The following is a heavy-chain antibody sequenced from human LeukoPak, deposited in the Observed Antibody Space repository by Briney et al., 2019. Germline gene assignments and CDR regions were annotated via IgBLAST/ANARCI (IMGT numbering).Heavy chain of an antibody. Sequence: GASVKVSCKASGGTFSSYAISWVRQAPGQGLEWMGRIIPILGIANYAQKLQGRVTMTTDTSTSTAYMELRSLRSDDTAVYYCARGADSGSSWYFGYWGQGTLVTVSS. CDR3: ARGADSGSSWYFGY. CDR1: GGTFSSYA. J-gene: IGHJ4*02. D-gene: IGHD1-26*01. V-gene: IGHV1-69*04. CDR2: IIPILGIA.